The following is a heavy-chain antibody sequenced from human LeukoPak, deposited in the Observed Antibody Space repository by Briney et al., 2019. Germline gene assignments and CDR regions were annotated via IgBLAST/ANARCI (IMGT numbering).Heavy chain of an antibody. D-gene: IGHD5/OR15-5a*01. V-gene: IGHV3-48*03. CDR3: AREDSVHDYSDY. J-gene: IGHJ4*02. Sequence: PVGSLRLSCAASGFTFTSYDMNWVRQAPGKGLEWVSYISISGSTIYYADSVKGRFTISRDNAKNSLYLQMSSLRAEDTAVYYCAREDSVHDYSDYWGQGTLVTVSS. CDR1: GFTFTSYD. CDR2: ISISGSTI.